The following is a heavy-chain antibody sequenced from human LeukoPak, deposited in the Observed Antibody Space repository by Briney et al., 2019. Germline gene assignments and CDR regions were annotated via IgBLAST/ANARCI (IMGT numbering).Heavy chain of an antibody. Sequence: GPVKVSCKASGYSFTSHYMHWVRQAPGQGLEWLGLINPSGSSTLYAQKFQGRVTMTRDMSTTTDYMEMSSLGSEDTAVYYCARDNSVGDIAWWFDPWGQGTLVTASS. CDR2: INPSGSST. V-gene: IGHV1-46*01. CDR3: ARDNSVGDIAWWFDP. D-gene: IGHD3-16*02. J-gene: IGHJ5*02. CDR1: GYSFTSHY.